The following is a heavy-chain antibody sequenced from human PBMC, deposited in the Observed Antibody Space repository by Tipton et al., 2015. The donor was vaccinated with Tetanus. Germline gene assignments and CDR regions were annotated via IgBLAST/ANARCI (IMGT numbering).Heavy chain of an antibody. CDR3: ARIGWPEQNKPAFDV. D-gene: IGHD6-19*01. CDR1: GASIRNYY. Sequence: TLSLTCSVSGASIRNYYWAWIRQPPERGLEWIGYVHYSGSTNYSPSLRSRVTLSVDTSKSQFSVKVTSVTAADTAVYYCARIGWPEQNKPAFDVWGQGTVVTVSS. J-gene: IGHJ3*01. CDR2: VHYSGST. V-gene: IGHV4-59*01.